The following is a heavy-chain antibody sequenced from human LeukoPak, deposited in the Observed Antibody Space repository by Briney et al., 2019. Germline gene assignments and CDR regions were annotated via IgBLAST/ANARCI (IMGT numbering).Heavy chain of an antibody. Sequence: GGSLRLSCAASGFTFSNYAMSWVRQATGKGLEWDSAITATSSNTYDADSVQGRFIISRDNSKNTLYLQMNSLRPEDTAIYYCAKLFDSGTYNNFFHYWGQGTLVTVSS. CDR3: AKLFDSGTYNNFFHY. J-gene: IGHJ4*02. CDR1: GFTFSNYA. V-gene: IGHV3-23*01. CDR2: ITATSSNT. D-gene: IGHD3-10*01.